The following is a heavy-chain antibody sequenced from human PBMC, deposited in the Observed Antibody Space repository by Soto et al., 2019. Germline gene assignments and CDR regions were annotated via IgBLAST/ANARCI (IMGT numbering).Heavy chain of an antibody. J-gene: IGHJ4*02. V-gene: IGHV4-31*03. CDR3: ARWYPRYCSGGSCYKLFDY. Sequence: SETLSLTCTVSGGSISSGGYYWSWIRQHPGKGLEWIGYIYYSGSTYYNPSLKSRVTISVDTSKNQFSLKLSSVTAADTAVYYCARWYPRYCSGGSCYKLFDYWGQGTLVTVSS. CDR1: GGSISSGGYY. D-gene: IGHD2-15*01. CDR2: IYYSGST.